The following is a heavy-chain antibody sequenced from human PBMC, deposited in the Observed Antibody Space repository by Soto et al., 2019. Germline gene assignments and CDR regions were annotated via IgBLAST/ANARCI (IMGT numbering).Heavy chain of an antibody. V-gene: IGHV3-9*01. CDR2: VSWNSGAK. D-gene: IGHD2-21*02. J-gene: IGHJ4*02. Sequence: PGGSLRLSCVASGFSFDDFVMNWVRQRPGKGLEWVSSVSWNSGAKLYADSVKGRFAISRDSAKKSVYLQMNSLRPDDTAFYYYAKGVATAIPALDYWGQGTLVTGSS. CDR1: GFSFDDFV. CDR3: AKGVATAIPALDY.